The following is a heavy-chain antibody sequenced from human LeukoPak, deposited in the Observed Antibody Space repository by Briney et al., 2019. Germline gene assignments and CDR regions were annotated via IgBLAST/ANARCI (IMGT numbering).Heavy chain of an antibody. CDR3: ARAVMERYSPYYYYYYMDV. V-gene: IGHV7-4-1*02. Sequence: GASMKVSCKASGYTFTSYGITWVRQAPGQGLEWMGWINTNTGNPTYAQGFTGRFVFSLDTSVSTAYLQISSLKAEDTAVYYCARAVMERYSPYYYYYYMDVWGKGTTVTVSS. CDR1: GYTFTSYG. J-gene: IGHJ6*03. D-gene: IGHD2-15*01. CDR2: INTNTGNP.